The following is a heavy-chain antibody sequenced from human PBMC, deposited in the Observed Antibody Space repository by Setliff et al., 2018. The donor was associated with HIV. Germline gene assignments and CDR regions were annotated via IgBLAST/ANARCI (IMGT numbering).Heavy chain of an antibody. J-gene: IGHJ3*02. V-gene: IGHV1-2*02. CDR2: INPNSGGT. CDR3: AGGKGNSGTYRFLFGSPNEIDAFEI. Sequence: ASVKVSCKTSGYTSTDYSIHWVRQAPGQGLEWMGWINPNSGGTNFAQKFQGRITMTRDTSISTAYMELRRLRSDDTAVYYCAGGKGNSGTYRFLFGSPNEIDAFEIWGLGTMVTV. CDR1: GYTSTDYS. D-gene: IGHD3-10*01.